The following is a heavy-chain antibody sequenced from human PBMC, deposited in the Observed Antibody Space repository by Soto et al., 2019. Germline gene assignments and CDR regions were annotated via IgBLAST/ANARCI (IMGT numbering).Heavy chain of an antibody. V-gene: IGHV1-69*05. D-gene: IGHD6-6*01. J-gene: IGHJ3*02. CDR2: INPIFGTT. Sequence: SVKVSCKASGGTFSSYAISWVRQAPGQGLEWMGGINPIFGTTNYAQKFQGRVTITTDESTSTAYMELSRLRSDDTAVYYCARVYSSSGAFDIWGQGTMVTVSS. CDR3: ARVYSSSGAFDI. CDR1: GGTFSSYA.